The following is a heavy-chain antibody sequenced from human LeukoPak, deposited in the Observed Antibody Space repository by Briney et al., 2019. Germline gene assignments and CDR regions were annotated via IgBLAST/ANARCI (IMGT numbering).Heavy chain of an antibody. CDR3: ARGTKNTYYYGSGSSSYYFDY. CDR1: GFTFTSYA. J-gene: IGHJ4*02. Sequence: ESLRLSCAASGFTFTSYAMSWIRQPPGKGLEWIGEINHSGSTNYNPSLKSRVTISVDTSKNQFSLKLSSVTAADTAVYYCARGTKNTYYYGSGSSSYYFDYWGQGTLVTVSS. V-gene: IGHV4-34*01. CDR2: INHSGST. D-gene: IGHD3-10*01.